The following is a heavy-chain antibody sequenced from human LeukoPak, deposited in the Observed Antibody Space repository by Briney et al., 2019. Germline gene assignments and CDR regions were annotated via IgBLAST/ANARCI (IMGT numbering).Heavy chain of an antibody. CDR2: IWYDGSNK. D-gene: IGHD2-15*01. V-gene: IGHV3-33*01. CDR1: GFTFSSYG. Sequence: GGSLRLSCAASGFTFSSYGMHWVRQAPGKGLEWVAVIWYDGSNKYYADSVEGRFTISRDNSKNTLYLQMNSLRAEDTAVYYCARDIYCSGGSCYSTDLFDYWGQGTLVTVSS. CDR3: ARDIYCSGGSCYSTDLFDY. J-gene: IGHJ4*02.